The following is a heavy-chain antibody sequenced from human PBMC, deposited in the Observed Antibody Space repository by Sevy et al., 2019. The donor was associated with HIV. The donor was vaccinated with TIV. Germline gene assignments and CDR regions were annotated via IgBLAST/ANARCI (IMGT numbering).Heavy chain of an antibody. CDR1: GFTFSSYA. CDR3: ARGGDFNDRSAKRDFDY. D-gene: IGHD3-22*01. V-gene: IGHV3-64D*06. Sequence: GGSLRLSCSASGFTFSSYAMHWVRQAPGKGLEYVSAISSNVGSTYYADSVKGRFTISRDNSKNTLYLQMSSLRAEDTAVYFCARGGDFNDRSAKRDFDYWGQGTLVTVSS. CDR2: ISSNVGST. J-gene: IGHJ4*02.